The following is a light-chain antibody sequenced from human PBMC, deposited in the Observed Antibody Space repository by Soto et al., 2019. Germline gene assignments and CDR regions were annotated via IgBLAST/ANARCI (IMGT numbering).Light chain of an antibody. Sequence: AIRMTQSPSSFSASTGDRVTITCRARQGISSYLAWYQQKPGKAPKLLIYAASTLQSGVPSRFSGSGSGTDFTLPISCLQSEDFATYCCQQYYSYPHTFGQGTKVEIK. J-gene: IGKJ1*01. CDR1: QGISSY. CDR2: AAS. CDR3: QQYYSYPHT. V-gene: IGKV1-8*01.